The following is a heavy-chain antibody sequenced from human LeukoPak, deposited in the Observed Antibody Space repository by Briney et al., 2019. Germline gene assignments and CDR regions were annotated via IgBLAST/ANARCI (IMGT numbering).Heavy chain of an antibody. CDR2: MNPNNGNT. Sequence: ASVKVSCKASGYTFTSYDINWVRQATGQGLEWMGWMNPNNGNTGYAQKFQGRVTLTRDMSTSTVYMELSSLRSEDTAVYYCAKGGATFPDYWGQGTLVTVSS. J-gene: IGHJ4*02. D-gene: IGHD1-26*01. CDR3: AKGGATFPDY. V-gene: IGHV1-8*01. CDR1: GYTFTSYD.